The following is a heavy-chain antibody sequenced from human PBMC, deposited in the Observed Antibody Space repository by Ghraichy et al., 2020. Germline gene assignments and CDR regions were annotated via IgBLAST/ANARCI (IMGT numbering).Heavy chain of an antibody. Sequence: GESLNISCAASGFTVSSNYMSWVRQAPGKGLEWVSVIYSGGSTYYADSVKGRFTISRDNSKNTLYLQMNSLRAEDTAVYYCARWVSMIVPHAGFDIWGQGTMVTVSS. V-gene: IGHV3-53*01. J-gene: IGHJ3*02. D-gene: IGHD3-22*01. CDR2: IYSGGST. CDR3: ARWVSMIVPHAGFDI. CDR1: GFTVSSNY.